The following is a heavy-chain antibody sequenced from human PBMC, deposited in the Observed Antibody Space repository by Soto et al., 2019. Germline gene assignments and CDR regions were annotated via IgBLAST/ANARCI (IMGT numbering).Heavy chain of an antibody. CDR1: GGTFRNYP. CDR3: ARGPLVVLNYFES. V-gene: IGHV1-69*02. Sequence: QVQLVQSGTEVKKPGSSVKVSCKASGGTFRNYPINWVRQAPGQGLEWMGSIFPLTDIPDYAQNFQARLTISADKATNTAYRELSSVTSDDTAMYFCARGPLVVLNYFESWGQGTLVTVSS. CDR2: IFPLTDIP. J-gene: IGHJ4*02.